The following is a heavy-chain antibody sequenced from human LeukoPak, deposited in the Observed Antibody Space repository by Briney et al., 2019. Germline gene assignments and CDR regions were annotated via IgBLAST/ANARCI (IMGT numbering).Heavy chain of an antibody. CDR3: ATESYMDV. D-gene: IGHD2-21*02. CDR1: GFTFSVSA. V-gene: IGHV3-73*01. Sequence: GGSLKLSCAASGFTFSVSAIYWVRQASGKGLEWIGRIRNKANNYATAYAASVKGRFTISREDSKNTAYLQMNSLRAEDTAVYYCATESYMDVWGKGTTVTVSS. CDR2: IRNKANNYAT. J-gene: IGHJ6*03.